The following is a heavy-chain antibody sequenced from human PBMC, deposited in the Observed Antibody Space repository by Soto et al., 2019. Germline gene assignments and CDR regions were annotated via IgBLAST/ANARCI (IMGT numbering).Heavy chain of an antibody. D-gene: IGHD5-12*01. V-gene: IGHV3-23*01. J-gene: IGHJ5*02. Sequence: PGGSLRLSCAASGFTFSSYAMSWVRQAPGKGLEWVSAISGSGGSTYYADSVKGRFTISRDNSKNTLYLQMNSLRAEDTAVYYCARVGRRDGYNSGWFDPWGQGTLVTVSS. CDR2: ISGSGGST. CDR1: GFTFSSYA. CDR3: ARVGRRDGYNSGWFDP.